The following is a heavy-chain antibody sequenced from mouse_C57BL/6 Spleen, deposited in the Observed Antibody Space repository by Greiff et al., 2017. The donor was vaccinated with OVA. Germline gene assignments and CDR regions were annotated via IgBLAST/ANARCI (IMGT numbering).Heavy chain of an antibody. D-gene: IGHD1-1*01. V-gene: IGHV1-52*01. CDR2: IDPSDSET. Sequence: VQLKESGAELVRPGSSVKLSCKASGYTFTSYWMHWVKQRPIQGLEWIGNIDPSDSETHYNQKFKDKATLTVDKSSSTAYMQLSSLTSEDSAVYYCARSDYYGSSYFDYWGQGTTLTVSS. CDR3: ARSDYYGSSYFDY. J-gene: IGHJ2*01. CDR1: GYTFTSYW.